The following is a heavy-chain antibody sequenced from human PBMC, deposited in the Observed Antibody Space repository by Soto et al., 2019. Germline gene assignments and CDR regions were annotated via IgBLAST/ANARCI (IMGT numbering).Heavy chain of an antibody. Sequence: PGGSLRLSCAASGFNFSTTGMNWVRQAPGRGLEWVSYITDSSSTIQYADSVKGRFTTSRDNGKNSLYLQMNSLRAEDTAVYYCARDKGSSSWHSFDYWGQGTLVTVSS. D-gene: IGHD2-2*01. CDR2: ITDSSSTI. CDR1: GFNFSTTG. V-gene: IGHV3-48*01. CDR3: ARDKGSSSWHSFDY. J-gene: IGHJ4*02.